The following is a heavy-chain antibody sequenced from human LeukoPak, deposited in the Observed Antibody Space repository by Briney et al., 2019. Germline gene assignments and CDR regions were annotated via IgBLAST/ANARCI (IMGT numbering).Heavy chain of an antibody. V-gene: IGHV3-23*01. CDR1: GFTFSSYA. Sequence: PGGSLRLSCAASGFTFSSYAMSWVRQAPGKGLEWVSAISGSGGSTYYAGSVKGRFTISRENSKNTLYLQKNHLRAEHKDVYYCAKDSGVRVPRVSLPLTDYRGQGSMVTDSS. D-gene: IGHD3-10*01. CDR2: ISGSGGST. CDR3: AKDSGVRVPRVSLPLTDY. J-gene: IGHJ4*02.